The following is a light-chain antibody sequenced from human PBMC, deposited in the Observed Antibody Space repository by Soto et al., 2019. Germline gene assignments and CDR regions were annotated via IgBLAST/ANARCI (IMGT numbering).Light chain of an antibody. Sequence: QSVLTQPHSASGSPVQRATTSCSGYSSTVGSNHVYWYQKFPGMAPKLLISKNNQRASGVPARFSSSKSGTSASLAISGLRSEDEADSYCAAWDDNFSTYISGSGTKVTV. V-gene: IGLV1-47*01. CDR3: AAWDDNFSTYI. J-gene: IGLJ1*01. CDR1: SSTVGSNH. CDR2: KNN.